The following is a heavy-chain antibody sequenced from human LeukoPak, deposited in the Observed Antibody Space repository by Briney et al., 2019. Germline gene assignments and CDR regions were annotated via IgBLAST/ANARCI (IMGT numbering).Heavy chain of an antibody. CDR2: IIPIFGTA. CDR3: ARDQIVGAPLDY. CDR1: GGTFSSYA. D-gene: IGHD1-26*01. Sequence: SVKVPCKASGGTFSSYAISWVRQAPGQGLEWMGRIIPIFGTANYAQKFQGRVTITTDESTSTAYMELSSLRSEDTAVYYCARDQIVGAPLDYWGQGTLVTVSS. V-gene: IGHV1-69*05. J-gene: IGHJ4*02.